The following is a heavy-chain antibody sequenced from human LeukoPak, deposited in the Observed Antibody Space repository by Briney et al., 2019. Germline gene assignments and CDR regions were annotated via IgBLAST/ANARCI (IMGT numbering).Heavy chain of an antibody. CDR2: ISAYNGNT. CDR3: ARSLPDYYDSSGYSPLDY. V-gene: IGHV1-18*01. CDR1: GYTFTSYG. Sequence: ASVKVSCKASGYTFTSYGISWVRQAPGQGLEWMGWISAYNGNTNYAQKLQGRVTMTTDTSTSTAYMELRSLRSDDTAVYYCARSLPDYYDSSGYSPLDYWGQGTLVTVSS. D-gene: IGHD3-22*01. J-gene: IGHJ4*02.